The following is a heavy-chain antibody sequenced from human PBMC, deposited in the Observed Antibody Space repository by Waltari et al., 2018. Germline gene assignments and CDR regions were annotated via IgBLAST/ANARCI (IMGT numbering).Heavy chain of an antibody. J-gene: IGHJ4*02. D-gene: IGHD6-6*01. CDR1: GGSISSSSYY. CDR2: IYYSGST. Sequence: QLQLQESGPGLVKTSETLSLTCTVSGGSISSSSYYWGWIRQPPGKGLEWIGSIYYSGSTDSTPSLKSRVTISVDTSKNQFSLKLSSVTAADTAVYYCARDPRVAARFAPFDYWGQGTLVTVSS. CDR3: ARDPRVAARFAPFDY. V-gene: IGHV4-39*07.